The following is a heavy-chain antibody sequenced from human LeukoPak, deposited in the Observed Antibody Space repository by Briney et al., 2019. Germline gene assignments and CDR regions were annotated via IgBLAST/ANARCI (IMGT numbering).Heavy chain of an antibody. CDR2: ISAYNGNT. V-gene: IGHV1-18*01. CDR3: ACSSTREEIRWFDP. Sequence: GASVKVSCKASGYTFTSHGISWVRQAPGQGLEWMGWISAYNGNTNYAQKLQGRVTMTTDTSASTAYMELRSLRSDDTAVYYCACSSTREEIRWFDPWGQGTLVTVSS. J-gene: IGHJ5*02. D-gene: IGHD2-2*01. CDR1: GYTFTSHG.